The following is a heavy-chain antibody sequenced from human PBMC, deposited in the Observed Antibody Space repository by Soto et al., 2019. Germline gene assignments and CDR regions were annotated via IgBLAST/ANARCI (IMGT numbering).Heavy chain of an antibody. CDR1: GYTFTGYF. Sequence: QVQLVQSGAEVKKPGASVKVSCKASGYTFTGYFMHWVRQAPGQGLEWMGWINPNSGDTNYGQKLQGRVTMTREMSINTAYMELRRLTSDDTAVYYCARVRTYYDSSGSLDYWGQGTLVTVSS. CDR2: INPNSGDT. J-gene: IGHJ4*02. CDR3: ARVRTYYDSSGSLDY. D-gene: IGHD3-22*01. V-gene: IGHV1-2*02.